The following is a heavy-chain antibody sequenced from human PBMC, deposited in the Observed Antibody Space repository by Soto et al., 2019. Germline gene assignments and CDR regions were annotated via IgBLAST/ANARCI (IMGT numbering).Heavy chain of an antibody. Sequence: GVSLSLSCAAAGFTFSDYAMHWVRQAPGKGLEWVAIISFDGSNEHYADSVQGRFTISRDNSENTLYLQMNSLRADDTAVYYCARPAATVIFYSGMDVWGQGTTVTVSS. V-gene: IGHV3-30-3*01. CDR1: GFTFSDYA. J-gene: IGHJ6*02. CDR3: ARPAATVIFYSGMDV. D-gene: IGHD4-17*01. CDR2: ISFDGSNE.